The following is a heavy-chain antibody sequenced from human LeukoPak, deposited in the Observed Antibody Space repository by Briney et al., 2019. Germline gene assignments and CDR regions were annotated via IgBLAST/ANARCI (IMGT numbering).Heavy chain of an antibody. CDR3: VEGGAARFDY. J-gene: IGHJ4*02. D-gene: IGHD5-18*01. CDR2: IYPDTTT. V-gene: IGHV3-53*01. CDR1: GLTVRTNY. Sequence: GGSLRLSCAASGLTVRTNYMGWVRQAPGKRLEWVSVIYPDTTTYYADSVQGRFTISRDNSKNTLYLQMNSLRAEDTAVYYCVEGGAARFDYWGQGTLVAVSS.